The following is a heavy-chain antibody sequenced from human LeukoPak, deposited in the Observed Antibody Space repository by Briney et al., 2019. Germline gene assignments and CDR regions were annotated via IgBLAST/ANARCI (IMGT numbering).Heavy chain of an antibody. CDR3: AREEVVTTANFDY. CDR1: GGSISSYY. V-gene: IGHV4-59*12. CDR2: IYYSGST. J-gene: IGHJ4*02. D-gene: IGHD3-22*01. Sequence: PSETLSLTCTVSGGSISSYYWSWIRQPPGKGLEWIGYIYYSGSTNYNPSLKSRVTISVDTSKNQFSLKLSSVTAADTAVYYCAREEVVTTANFDYWGQGTLVTVSS.